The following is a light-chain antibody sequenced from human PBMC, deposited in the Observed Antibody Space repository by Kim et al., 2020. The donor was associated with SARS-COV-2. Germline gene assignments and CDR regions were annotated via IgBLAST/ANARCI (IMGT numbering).Light chain of an antibody. J-gene: IGLJ2*01. CDR2: GKN. CDR3: NSRDSNDNVV. V-gene: IGLV3-19*01. CDR1: SLRSYY. Sequence: SSELTQDPAVSVALGQTVRITCQGDSLRSYYATWYQQKPGQAPILVIYGKNNRPSGIPDRFSGSSSGNTASLTITGTQAGDEADYYCNSRDSNDNVVFGGGTKLTFL.